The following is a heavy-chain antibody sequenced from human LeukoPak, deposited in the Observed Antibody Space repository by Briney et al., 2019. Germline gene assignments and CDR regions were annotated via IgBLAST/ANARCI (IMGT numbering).Heavy chain of an antibody. Sequence: GASVKVSCKVSGYTLTEISMHWVRQAPGHGLEGMGGFNPEDVETIYARSFQGRLTVTEDTSTDTAYMELSSLRAEDTAMYYCTTEIVGYGDVHYFDSWGQGTLVTV. CDR2: FNPEDVET. D-gene: IGHD4-17*01. V-gene: IGHV1-24*01. CDR1: GYTLTEIS. CDR3: TTEIVGYGDVHYFDS. J-gene: IGHJ4*02.